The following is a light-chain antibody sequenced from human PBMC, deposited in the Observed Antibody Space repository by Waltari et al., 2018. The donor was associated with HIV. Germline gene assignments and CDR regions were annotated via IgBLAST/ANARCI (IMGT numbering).Light chain of an antibody. CDR3: AAWDDSLNGPGVV. J-gene: IGLJ2*01. Sequence: QSVLTQPPSASGTPGQRVTISCSGSSSNIGSNTVNWYQQLPGTAPKLLIYSNNLRPSGVPDRFSGSKSGSSASLAISGLQSEDEADYYCAAWDDSLNGPGVVFGGGTKLTVL. CDR1: SSNIGSNT. V-gene: IGLV1-44*01. CDR2: SNN.